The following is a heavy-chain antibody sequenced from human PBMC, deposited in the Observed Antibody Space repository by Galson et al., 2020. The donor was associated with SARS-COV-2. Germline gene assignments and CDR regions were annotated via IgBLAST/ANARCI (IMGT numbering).Heavy chain of an antibody. V-gene: IGHV4-39*07. Sequence: SETLSLTCTVSGGSFSSRSYYWVWVRQPPGKGLEWIGSIFYSGTTYYNPSLKSRVTMSVDTSKNLFSVRLISVTAADTAVYYCARESTGGGGGGWFDPWGRGSLVTVSS. CDR2: IFYSGTT. D-gene: IGHD2-8*02. CDR3: ARESTGGGGGGWFDP. J-gene: IGHJ5*02. CDR1: GGSFSSRSYY.